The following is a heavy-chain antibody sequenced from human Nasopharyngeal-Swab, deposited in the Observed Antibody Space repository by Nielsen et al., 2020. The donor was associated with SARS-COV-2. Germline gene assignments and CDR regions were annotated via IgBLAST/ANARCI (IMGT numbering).Heavy chain of an antibody. V-gene: IGHV3-48*03. J-gene: IGHJ6*02. CDR3: ARTNSPYYYYGMDV. Sequence: GGSLKISCAASGFTFSSYEMNWVRQAPGKGLEWVSYISSSCSTIYYADPVKGRFTISRDNAKNSLYLQMNSLRAEDTAVYYCARTNSPYYYYGMDVWGQGTTVTVSS. CDR1: GFTFSSYE. D-gene: IGHD1-1*01. CDR2: ISSSCSTI.